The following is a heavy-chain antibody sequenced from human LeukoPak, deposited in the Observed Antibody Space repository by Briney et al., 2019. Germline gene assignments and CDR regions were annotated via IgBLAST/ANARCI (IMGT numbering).Heavy chain of an antibody. CDR2: IRHSDGNT. V-gene: IGHV3-23*01. CDR3: AKGLERESRLDS. CDR1: GFTFNIYT. D-gene: IGHD1-1*01. J-gene: IGHJ4*02. Sequence: PGRSLRLSCTASGFTFNIYTMYWVRQAPGKGLEWVAGIRHSDGNTYYADSVRGRFTISSDRSKNTLFLQMNSLRAEDTALYFCAKGLERESRLDSWGQGTLVTVSS.